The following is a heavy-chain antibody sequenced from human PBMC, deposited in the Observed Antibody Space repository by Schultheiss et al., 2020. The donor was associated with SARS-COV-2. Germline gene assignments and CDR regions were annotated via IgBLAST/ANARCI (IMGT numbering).Heavy chain of an antibody. CDR3: ASGGVPAPFDY. Sequence: SQTLSLTCAVYSGSFSGNYWSWIRQPPGKGLEWIGEINHSGSTNYNPSLKSRVTISIDTSKNQFSLKMSSVTAADTAVYYCASGGVPAPFDYWGQGTLVTVSS. CDR2: INHSGST. CDR1: SGSFSGNY. V-gene: IGHV4-34*01. D-gene: IGHD2-2*01. J-gene: IGHJ4*02.